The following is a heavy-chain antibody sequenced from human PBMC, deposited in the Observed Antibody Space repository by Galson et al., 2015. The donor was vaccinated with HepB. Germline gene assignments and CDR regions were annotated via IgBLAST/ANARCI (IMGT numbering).Heavy chain of an antibody. CDR3: ARDPRLGELSLPRGWVD. Sequence: SLRLSCAASGFTVSSNYMSWVRQAPGKGLEWVSVIYSGGSTYYADSVKGRFTISRDNSKNTLYLQMNSLRAEDTAVYYCARDPRLGELSLPRGWVDWGQGTLVNVSS. V-gene: IGHV3-66*02. J-gene: IGHJ4*02. CDR2: IYSGGST. CDR1: GFTVSSNY. D-gene: IGHD3-16*02.